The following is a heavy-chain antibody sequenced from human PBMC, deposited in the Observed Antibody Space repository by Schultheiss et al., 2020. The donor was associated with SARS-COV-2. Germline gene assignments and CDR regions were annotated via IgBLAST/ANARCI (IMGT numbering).Heavy chain of an antibody. D-gene: IGHD1-7*01. Sequence: SETLSLTCTVSGGSISSGGYYWSWIRQPPGKGLEWIGEINHSGSTNYNPSLKSRVTISVDTSKNQFSLQLSSVTAADTAVYYCARGPGRELLTRDAFDIWGQGTMVTVSS. CDR1: GGSISSGGYY. V-gene: IGHV4-31*03. J-gene: IGHJ3*02. CDR3: ARGPGRELLTRDAFDI. CDR2: INHSGST.